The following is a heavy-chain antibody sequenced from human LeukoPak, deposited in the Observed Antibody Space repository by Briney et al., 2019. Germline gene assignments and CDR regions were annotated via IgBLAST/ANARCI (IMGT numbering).Heavy chain of an antibody. CDR1: GGSISSGGYS. D-gene: IGHD3-22*01. CDR2: IYHSGST. CDR3: ARLSGYSSGHYYSDY. V-gene: IGHV4-30-2*02. J-gene: IGHJ4*02. Sequence: SQTLSLTCAVSGGSISSGGYSWSWIRQPPGKGLEWIGYIYHSGSTYYNPSLKSRVTISVDTSKNQFSLKLSSVTAADTAVYYCARLSGYSSGHYYSDYWGQGTLVTVSS.